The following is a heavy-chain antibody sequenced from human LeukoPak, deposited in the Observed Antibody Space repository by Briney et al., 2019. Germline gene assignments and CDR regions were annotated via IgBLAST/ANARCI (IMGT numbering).Heavy chain of an antibody. D-gene: IGHD1-26*01. CDR3: ARDRSRQGYFDY. CDR1: GFTFSSSW. CDR2: IKPDGSEK. V-gene: IGHV3-7*01. Sequence: GGSLRLSCAASGFTFSSSWMSWVRQAPGKGLEWVANIKPDGSEKFHVDSVKGRFTISRDNSKSSLSLQMNSLRAEDTAVYYCARDRSRQGYFDYWGQGTLVTVSS. J-gene: IGHJ4*02.